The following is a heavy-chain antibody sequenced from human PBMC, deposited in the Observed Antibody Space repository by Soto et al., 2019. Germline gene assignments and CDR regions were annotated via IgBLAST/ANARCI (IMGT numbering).Heavy chain of an antibody. Sequence: SETLSLTCTVSGGSISSSSYYWGWIRQPPGNGLDCIGSIYYSGSTYYDPSLKSRVTISVDTSKNQFSLKLSSVTAADTAVYYCARHGYSSSWFLPWGQGTLVTVSS. J-gene: IGHJ5*02. CDR3: ARHGYSSSWFLP. CDR1: GGSISSSSYY. V-gene: IGHV4-39*01. D-gene: IGHD2-2*03. CDR2: IYYSGST.